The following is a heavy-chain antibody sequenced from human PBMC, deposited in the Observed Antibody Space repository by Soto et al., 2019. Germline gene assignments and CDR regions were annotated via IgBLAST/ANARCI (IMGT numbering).Heavy chain of an antibody. CDR1: GYTFTSYA. CDR3: AREPGGSAFDI. J-gene: IGHJ3*02. CDR2: INGGDGDT. Sequence: ASVKVSCKASGYTFTSYAIHWVRQAPGQRLEWMGWINGGDGDTKYSKRLQGRVTMTRDTSASTAYMELRSLRSDDTAVYYCAREPGGSAFDIWGQGTMVTVSS. V-gene: IGHV1-3*01. D-gene: IGHD3-16*01.